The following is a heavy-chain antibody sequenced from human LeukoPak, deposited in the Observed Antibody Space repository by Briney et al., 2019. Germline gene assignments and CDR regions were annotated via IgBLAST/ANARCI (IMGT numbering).Heavy chain of an antibody. Sequence: SETLSLTCAVYGGSFSGYYWSWIRQPPGKGLEWIGKINYSGSTNYNPSLKSRVTISVDTSKNQFSLKLTSVTAADTAVYYCARGRRLKPGNCFDPWGQCTLVTVSS. CDR1: GGSFSGYY. D-gene: IGHD3-3*01. V-gene: IGHV4-34*01. CDR2: INYSGST. J-gene: IGHJ5*02. CDR3: ARGRRLKPGNCFDP.